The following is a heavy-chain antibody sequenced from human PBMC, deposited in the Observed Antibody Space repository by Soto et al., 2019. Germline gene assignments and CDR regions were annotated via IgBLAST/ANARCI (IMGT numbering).Heavy chain of an antibody. CDR1: GFTFSSYA. Sequence: GGSLRLSCGASGFTFSSYAMHWVRQTPGKGLEWVAVISYDGGNEYYADSVKGRFTISRDNSKNTLYLQMNSLRAEDTAVYYCASDAATTARPPYYYFDYWGQGTPVTVS. CDR2: ISYDGGNE. J-gene: IGHJ4*02. CDR3: ASDAATTARPPYYYFDY. V-gene: IGHV3-30-3*01. D-gene: IGHD6-6*01.